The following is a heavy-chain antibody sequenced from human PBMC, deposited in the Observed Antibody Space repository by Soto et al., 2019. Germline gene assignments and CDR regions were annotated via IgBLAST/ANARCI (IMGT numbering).Heavy chain of an antibody. CDR3: SRGILV. Sequence: QVQLQESGPGLVKPSQTLSLTCPVSGGSINSGGYCWSWIRQPPGKGLDWIGCISYVGSTSYNPALKSRVTISVDTSKNQFYLKLTSVTAADTAVYYCSRGILVWGQGALITVSS. D-gene: IGHD5-18*01. CDR1: GGSINSGGYC. J-gene: IGHJ4*02. V-gene: IGHV4-31*03. CDR2: ISYVGST.